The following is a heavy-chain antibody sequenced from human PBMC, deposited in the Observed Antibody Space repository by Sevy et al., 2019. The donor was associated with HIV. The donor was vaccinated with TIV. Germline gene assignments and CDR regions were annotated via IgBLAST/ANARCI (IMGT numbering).Heavy chain of an antibody. V-gene: IGHV3-7*01. CDR1: GFTFSSYW. D-gene: IGHD6-13*01. CDR2: IKHDGSEK. CDR3: AREAGVVYSSSWLQNLYYFDY. J-gene: IGHJ4*02. Sequence: GGSLRLSCAASGFTFSSYWMSWVRQAPGKGLEWVANIKHDGSEKYYVDSVKGKLTISRDNAQNSLYLKMNSLRAEDTAVYYCAREAGVVYSSSWLQNLYYFDYWGQGTLVTVSS.